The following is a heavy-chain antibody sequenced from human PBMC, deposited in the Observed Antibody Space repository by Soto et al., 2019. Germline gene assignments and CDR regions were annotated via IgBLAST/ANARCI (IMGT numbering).Heavy chain of an antibody. V-gene: IGHV3-30*03. Sequence: QVQLVESGGGVVQRGRSLRLTCAASGFIFSGSGMHWVRQAPGKGLEWVALVSNDGIRKYYGDSVKGRFTISRDNAENTLYLQMNSLRAEDTAVYYCARWVGGSMYDNSGKYDSWGQGTLVTVSS. CDR1: GFIFSGSG. J-gene: IGHJ5*01. CDR3: ARWVGGSMYDNSGKYDS. D-gene: IGHD3-22*01. CDR2: VSNDGIRK.